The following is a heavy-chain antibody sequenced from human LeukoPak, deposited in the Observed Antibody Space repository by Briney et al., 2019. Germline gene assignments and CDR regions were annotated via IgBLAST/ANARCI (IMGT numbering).Heavy chain of an antibody. D-gene: IGHD1-26*01. J-gene: IGHJ4*02. Sequence: PSETLSLTCTVSGGSISSSSYYWGWIRQPPGKGLEWIGSIYYSGSTYYNPSLKSRVTISVDTSKNQFSLKLSSVTAADTAVYYCARHRAVSVVGNFYFDYWGQGTLVTVSS. CDR1: GGSISSSSYY. V-gene: IGHV4-39*01. CDR2: IYYSGST. CDR3: ARHRAVSVVGNFYFDY.